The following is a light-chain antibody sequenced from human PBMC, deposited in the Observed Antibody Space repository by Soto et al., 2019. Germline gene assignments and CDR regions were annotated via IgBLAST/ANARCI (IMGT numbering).Light chain of an antibody. CDR3: SSYEGSNGRDV. J-gene: IGLJ1*01. Sequence: QSALTQPPSASGSPGQSVTISCTGTSSDVGGYNFVSWYQQHPGKAPKLMIYEVTKRPSGVPDRFSGSKSGNTASLTVSGLQAEDEADYYCSSYEGSNGRDVFGAGTKLTVL. V-gene: IGLV2-8*01. CDR2: EVT. CDR1: SSDVGGYNF.